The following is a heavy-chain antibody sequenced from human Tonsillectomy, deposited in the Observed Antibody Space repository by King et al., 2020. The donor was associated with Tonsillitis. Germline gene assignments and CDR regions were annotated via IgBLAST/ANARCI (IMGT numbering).Heavy chain of an antibody. V-gene: IGHV1-8*01. CDR2: MNPKSGNT. CDR3: ARGRGAVAITIDAFDI. J-gene: IGHJ3*02. CDR1: GYTFTNND. D-gene: IGHD5-12*01. Sequence: VQLVESGAEVKKPGASVKVSCKASGYTFTNNDINWVRQATGQGLEWMGWMNPKSGNTGYAQKFQGRVTMTRNTPISTAYMELSSLTSEDTAIYYCARGRGAVAITIDAFDIWGPGKPVTVSS.